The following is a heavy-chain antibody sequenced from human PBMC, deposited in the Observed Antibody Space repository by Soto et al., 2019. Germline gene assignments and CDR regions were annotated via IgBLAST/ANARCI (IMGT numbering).Heavy chain of an antibody. CDR3: AGLIGSGNYYFAY. CDR2: IYYSGST. V-gene: IGHV4-59*08. D-gene: IGHD3-10*01. Sequence: SETLSLTCIVSGDSISNYYWSWIRQPPGKGLEWIGYIYYSGSTDYSPSLKSRVTISVDTSKNQFSLKLSSVTAADTAVYYCAGLIGSGNYYFAYWGQGTLVTVSS. CDR1: GDSISNYY. J-gene: IGHJ4*02.